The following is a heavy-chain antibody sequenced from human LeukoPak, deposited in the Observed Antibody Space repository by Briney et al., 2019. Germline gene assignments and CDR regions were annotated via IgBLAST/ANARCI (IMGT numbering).Heavy chain of an antibody. V-gene: IGHV3-23*01. J-gene: IGHJ4*02. D-gene: IGHD1-7*01. Sequence: QSGGSLRLSCAASGFTFSNSAMTWVRQAPGKGLEWVSAISAGGSDTIYTDSVKDRFTISRGNSKNTLYLQMNSLRAEDTAVYYCAKGGNSAPLDYWGQGTLVTVSS. CDR3: AKGGNSAPLDY. CDR1: GFTFSNSA. CDR2: ISAGGSDT.